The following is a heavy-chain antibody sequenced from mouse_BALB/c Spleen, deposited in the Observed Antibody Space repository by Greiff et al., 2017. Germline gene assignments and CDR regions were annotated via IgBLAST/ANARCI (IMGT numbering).Heavy chain of an antibody. J-gene: IGHJ4*01. CDR2: ISDGGSYT. V-gene: IGHV5-4*02. CDR1: GFTFSDYY. Sequence: EVQRVESGGGLVKPGGSLKLSCAASGFTFSDYYMYWVRQTPEKRLEWVATISDGGSYTYYPDSVKGRFTISRDNAKNNLYLQMSSLKSEDTAMYDCARDRGLYYYAMDYWGQGTSVTVAS. CDR3: ARDRGLYYYAMDY. D-gene: IGHD6-5*01.